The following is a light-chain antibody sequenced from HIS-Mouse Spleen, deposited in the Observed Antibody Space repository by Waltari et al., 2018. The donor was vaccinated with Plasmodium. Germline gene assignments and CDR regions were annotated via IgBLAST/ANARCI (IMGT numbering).Light chain of an antibody. CDR1: QDISNY. V-gene: IGKV1-33*01. Sequence: DIQMTQSPPSLSASVGDRVTITCQASQDISNYLNWYQQKPGKAPKLLIYDASNVETGVPSRFSGSGSGTEFTFTISSLQPEDIATYYCQQYDNLPLTFGGGTKVEIK. CDR3: QQYDNLPLT. J-gene: IGKJ4*01. CDR2: DAS.